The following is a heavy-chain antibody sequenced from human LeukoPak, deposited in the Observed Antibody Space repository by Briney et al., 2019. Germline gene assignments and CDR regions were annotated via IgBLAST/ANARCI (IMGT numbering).Heavy chain of an antibody. CDR1: GFTFSSLE. Sequence: GSLRLSCAASGFTFSSLEMTWIRQPAGKGLEWIGRIYTSGSTNYNPSLKSRVTISVDTSKNQFSLKVSSVTAADTAVYYCAISAWSFDYWGQGTLVTVSS. V-gene: IGHV4-4*07. D-gene: IGHD6-19*01. J-gene: IGHJ4*02. CDR3: AISAWSFDY. CDR2: IYTSGST.